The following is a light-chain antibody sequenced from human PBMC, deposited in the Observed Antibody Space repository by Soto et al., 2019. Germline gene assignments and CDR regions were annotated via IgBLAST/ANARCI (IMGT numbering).Light chain of an antibody. CDR2: EGS. CDR3: CSYAGSPYV. Sequence: QSVLTQPASVSGSPGQSITISCTGTSSDVGSYNLVSWYQQHPGKAPKLMIYEGSKRPSGVSNRFSGSKSGNTASLTISGPQAEDEADYYCCSYAGSPYVFGTGTKLTVL. CDR1: SSDVGSYNL. V-gene: IGLV2-23*01. J-gene: IGLJ1*01.